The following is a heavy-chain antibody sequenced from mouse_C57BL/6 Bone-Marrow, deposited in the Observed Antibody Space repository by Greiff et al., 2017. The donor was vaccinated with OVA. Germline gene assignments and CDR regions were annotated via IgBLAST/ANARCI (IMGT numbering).Heavy chain of an antibody. J-gene: IGHJ3*01. Sequence: VQLQQSGAELVRPGASVTLSCKASGYTFTDYEMHWVKQTPVHGLEWIGAIDPATGGTAYNQKFKGKAILTADKSSSTAYMELRSLTSEDSAVYYCTRWPYSNYVSYWGQGTLVTVSA. V-gene: IGHV1-15*01. CDR1: GYTFTDYE. CDR2: IDPATGGT. CDR3: TRWPYSNYVSY. D-gene: IGHD2-5*01.